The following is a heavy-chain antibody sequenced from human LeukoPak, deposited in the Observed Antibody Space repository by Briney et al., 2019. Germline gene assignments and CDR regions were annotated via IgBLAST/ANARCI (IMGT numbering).Heavy chain of an antibody. D-gene: IGHD2-8*02. J-gene: IGHJ4*02. Sequence: SETLSLTCTVSGGSISSSSYYWGWIRQPPGKGLEWIGSIYYSGSTYYNPSLKSRVTISVDTSKNQFSLKLSSVTAADTAVYYCARHEVVYALTGFDYWGQGTLVTVSS. CDR1: GGSISSSSYY. CDR3: ARHEVVYALTGFDY. CDR2: IYYSGST. V-gene: IGHV4-39*01.